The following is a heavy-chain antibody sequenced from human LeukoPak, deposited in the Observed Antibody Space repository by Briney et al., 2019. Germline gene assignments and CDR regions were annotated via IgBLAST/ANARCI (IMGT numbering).Heavy chain of an antibody. J-gene: IGHJ4*02. CDR1: GFTFSSYA. CDR3: ARDFLPTRGYSYNY. D-gene: IGHD5-18*01. CDR2: ISYDGSNK. V-gene: IGHV3-30-3*01. Sequence: PGRSLRLSCAASGFTFSSYAMHWVRQAPGKGLEWVAVISYDGSNKYYADSVKGRFTISRDNSKNTLYLQMNSLRAEDTAVYYCARDFLPTRGYSYNYWGQGTLVTVSS.